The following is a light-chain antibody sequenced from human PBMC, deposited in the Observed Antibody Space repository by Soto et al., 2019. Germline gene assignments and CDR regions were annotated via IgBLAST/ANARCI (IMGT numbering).Light chain of an antibody. CDR3: QQYNSYS. V-gene: IGKV1-16*01. J-gene: IGKJ1*01. CDR1: QGISNY. Sequence: TQMTQSPSSLSASVGDRVTISCRASQGISNYLAWYQQRPGKAPKLLIFGAATLQSGVPSRFSASGSGTEFTLTISSLQPDDFATYYCQQYNSYSFGQGTKVDIK. CDR2: GAA.